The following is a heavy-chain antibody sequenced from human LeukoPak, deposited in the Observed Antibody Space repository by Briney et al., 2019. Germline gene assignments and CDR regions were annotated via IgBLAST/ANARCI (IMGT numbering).Heavy chain of an antibody. V-gene: IGHV4-4*07. CDR1: GGSISTYY. CDR3: ARDVVLITANWFDP. J-gene: IGHJ5*02. CDR2: IYSSGST. D-gene: IGHD3-22*01. Sequence: PSEKLSLTCTVSGGSISTYYWIWIRQPAGKGLEWIGRIYSSGSTNYNPSLKSRVTMSVDTSKNQFSLNLSSVTAADTAVYYCARDVVLITANWFDPWGQGPVFTVSS.